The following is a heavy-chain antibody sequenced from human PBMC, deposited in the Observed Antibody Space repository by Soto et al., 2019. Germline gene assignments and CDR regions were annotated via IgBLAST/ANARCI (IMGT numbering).Heavy chain of an antibody. V-gene: IGHV3-23*01. CDR1: GFTFSSYA. D-gene: IGHD6-6*01. Sequence: GGSLRLSCAASGFTFSSYAMSWVRQAPGKGLEWVSAISGSGGSTYYADSVKGRFTISRDNSKSTLYLQMNSLRAEDTAVYYCAKWEQLAPSFDYWGQGTLVTVSS. CDR2: ISGSGGST. J-gene: IGHJ4*02. CDR3: AKWEQLAPSFDY.